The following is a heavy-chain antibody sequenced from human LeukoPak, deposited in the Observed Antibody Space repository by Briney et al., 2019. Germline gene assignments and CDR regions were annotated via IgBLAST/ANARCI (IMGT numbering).Heavy chain of an antibody. Sequence: GGSLRLSCAESGFTFSSYGMHWVRQAPGKGLEWVAFIRYDGSNKYYADSVKGRFTISRDNSKNTLYLQMNSLRAEDTAVYYCAKADQGLGRSTGIDYWGQGTLVTVSS. CDR2: IRYDGSNK. J-gene: IGHJ4*02. V-gene: IGHV3-30*02. D-gene: IGHD1-14*01. CDR3: AKADQGLGRSTGIDY. CDR1: GFTFSSYG.